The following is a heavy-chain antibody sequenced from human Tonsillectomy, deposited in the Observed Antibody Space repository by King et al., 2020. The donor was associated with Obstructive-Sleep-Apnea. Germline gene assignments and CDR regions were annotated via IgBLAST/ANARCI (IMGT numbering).Heavy chain of an antibody. CDR3: ARDPQEGYYCGSGVHWFDP. CDR2: INTNTGNP. CDR1: GYTFTSYA. J-gene: IGHJ5*02. D-gene: IGHD3-10*01. V-gene: IGHV7-4-1*02. Sequence: VQLVESGSELKKPGASVKVSCKASGYTFTSYAMNWVRQAPGQGLEWMGWINTNTGNPTYAQGFTGRFVFSLDTSVSTAYLQISSLKAEDTAVYYCARDPQEGYYCGSGVHWFDPWGQGTLVTVSS.